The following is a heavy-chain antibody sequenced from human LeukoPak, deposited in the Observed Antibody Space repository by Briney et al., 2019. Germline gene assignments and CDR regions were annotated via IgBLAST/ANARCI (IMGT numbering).Heavy chain of an antibody. CDR3: AREVIAVAGRYYYYYYMDV. Sequence: GGSLRLSCAASGFTFSSYWMSWVRQAPGKGLEWVANIKQDGSEKYYVDSVKGRFTISRDNAKNSLYLQMNSPRAEDTAVYYCAREVIAVAGRYYYYYYMDVWGKGTTVTISS. D-gene: IGHD6-19*01. CDR1: GFTFSSYW. V-gene: IGHV3-7*01. CDR2: IKQDGSEK. J-gene: IGHJ6*03.